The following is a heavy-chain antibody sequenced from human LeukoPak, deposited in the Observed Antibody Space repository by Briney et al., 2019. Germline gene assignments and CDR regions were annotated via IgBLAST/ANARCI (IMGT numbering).Heavy chain of an antibody. D-gene: IGHD5-18*01. Sequence: SETLSLTCTVSGVSIRSTSYYWGWIRQPPGKGLEWIGSIYYSGSTYYNPSLKSRVTISVDTSKNQFSLKLSSVTAADTAVYYCARDAQLWSYNWFDPWGQGTLVTVSS. CDR2: IYYSGST. CDR1: GVSIRSTSYY. J-gene: IGHJ5*02. CDR3: ARDAQLWSYNWFDP. V-gene: IGHV4-39*07.